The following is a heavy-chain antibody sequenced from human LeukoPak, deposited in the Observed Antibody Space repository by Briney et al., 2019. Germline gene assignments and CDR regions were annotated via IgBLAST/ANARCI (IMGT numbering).Heavy chain of an antibody. J-gene: IGHJ5*02. CDR2: MNPNSGNT. CDR3: AKYDLSSSWTRTGLYH. D-gene: IGHD6-13*01. Sequence: ASVKVSCKASGYTFTSYDINWVRQATGQGLEWMGWMNPNSGNTGYAQKFQGRVTMTRNTSISTAYMELSSLRSEDTAVYYCAKYDLSSSWTRTGLYHWGQGTLVTVSS. V-gene: IGHV1-8*01. CDR1: GYTFTSYD.